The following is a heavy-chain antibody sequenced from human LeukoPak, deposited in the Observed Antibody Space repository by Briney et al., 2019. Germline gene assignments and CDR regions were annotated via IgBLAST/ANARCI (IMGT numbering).Heavy chain of an antibody. D-gene: IGHD1-26*01. V-gene: IGHV1-2*02. CDR3: ARDGESSGSDDFDF. CDR2: INPNSGDT. J-gene: IGHJ4*02. Sequence: ASVKVSCKASGYTFTDYYMHWVRQAPGQGLEWMGWINPNSGDTKYAQKFQGRVTMTRDTSISTAYVELSRLQSDDTAVYYCARDGESSGSDDFDFWGQGTLVTVSS. CDR1: GYTFTDYY.